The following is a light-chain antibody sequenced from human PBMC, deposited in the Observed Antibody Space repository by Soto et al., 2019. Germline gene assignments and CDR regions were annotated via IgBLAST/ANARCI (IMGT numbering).Light chain of an antibody. Sequence: QSALTQPPSASGSPGQSVTISCTGTSSDVGGYKYVSWYQHHPGKAPKVVIYEVTKPPSGVPDRFSGSQSGNTASLTVSGRQAEDEADYYCSSYGGTNNVVFGGGTKVTVL. CDR1: SSDVGGYKY. J-gene: IGLJ2*01. CDR3: SSYGGTNNVV. V-gene: IGLV2-8*01. CDR2: EVT.